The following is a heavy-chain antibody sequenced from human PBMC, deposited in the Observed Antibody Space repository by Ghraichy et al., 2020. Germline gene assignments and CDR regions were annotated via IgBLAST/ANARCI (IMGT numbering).Heavy chain of an antibody. Sequence: GGSLRLSCAASGFTFSNDWMHWVRQAPGKVLVWVSRINNDGTTYYLDSVRGRFTISRDNAKSTLFLQMNSLRAEDTGLYYCVRDYRAMANWGQGTQVTVSS. CDR2: INNDGTT. CDR3: VRDYRAMAN. J-gene: IGHJ1*01. CDR1: GFTFSNDW. D-gene: IGHD5-18*01. V-gene: IGHV3-74*01.